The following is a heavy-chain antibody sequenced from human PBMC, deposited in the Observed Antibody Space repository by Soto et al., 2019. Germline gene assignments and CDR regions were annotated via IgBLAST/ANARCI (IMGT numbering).Heavy chain of an antibody. CDR2: ISDSGTST. Sequence: PGGSLRLSCAASGFTFSSYAMSWVRLAPGKGLEWVSGISDSGTSTYYRDSVKGRFTISRDNSKNTLYLQMNSLRAEDTAVYYCAKDLGGYSGYAFDYWGQGTLVTVSS. D-gene: IGHD5-12*01. J-gene: IGHJ4*02. V-gene: IGHV3-23*01. CDR1: GFTFSSYA. CDR3: AKDLGGYSGYAFDY.